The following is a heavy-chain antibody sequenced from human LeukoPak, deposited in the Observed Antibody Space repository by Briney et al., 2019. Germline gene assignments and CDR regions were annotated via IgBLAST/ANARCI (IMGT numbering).Heavy chain of an antibody. Sequence: GGSLRLSCAASGFTFGRYGMHWVRQAPGKGLEWVAVISTDGRDKHHAESVKGRFTISRDNSKNTLYLQMNSLRPEDTAVYYCAKDKARAADYYFDYWGHGTLVTVSS. CDR2: ISTDGRDK. J-gene: IGHJ4*01. CDR1: GFTFGRYG. D-gene: IGHD6-13*01. V-gene: IGHV3-30*18. CDR3: AKDKARAADYYFDY.